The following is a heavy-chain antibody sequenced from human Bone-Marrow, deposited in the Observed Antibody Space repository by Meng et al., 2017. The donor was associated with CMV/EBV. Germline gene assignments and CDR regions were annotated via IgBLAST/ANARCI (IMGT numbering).Heavy chain of an antibody. CDR3: AKVATGIGYYYYGMDV. D-gene: IGHD1-14*01. V-gene: IGHV3-30*02. CDR2: IRFDGNNI. CDR1: GFTFSSFG. J-gene: IGHJ6*02. Sequence: GESLKISCAASGFTFSSFGIHWVRQAPGKGLEWVSFIRFDGNNIYYTESVKGRFTISRDNSKNTLYLQMNSLRAEDTAVYYCAKVATGIGYYYYGMDVWGQGTTVTFSS.